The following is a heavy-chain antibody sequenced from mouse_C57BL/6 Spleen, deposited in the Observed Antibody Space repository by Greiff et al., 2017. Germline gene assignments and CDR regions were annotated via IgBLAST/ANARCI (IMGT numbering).Heavy chain of an antibody. Sequence: QVQLQQSGAELARPGASVKLSCKASGYTFTSYGISWVKQRTGQGLEWIGEIYPRSGNTYYNEKFKGKATLTADKSSSTAYMELRSRTSEDSAVYFCSRADYDGPFDYWGQGTTLTVSS. CDR1: GYTFTSYG. CDR2: IYPRSGNT. D-gene: IGHD2-4*01. CDR3: SRADYDGPFDY. J-gene: IGHJ2*01. V-gene: IGHV1-81*01.